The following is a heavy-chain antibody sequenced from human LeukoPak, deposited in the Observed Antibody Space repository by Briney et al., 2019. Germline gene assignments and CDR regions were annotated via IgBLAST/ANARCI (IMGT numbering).Heavy chain of an antibody. Sequence: GASVKVSCEASGYIFNDYYIHWVRQAPGQGLEWMGWINPKRGGTKYVQKFQGRVTMTSDTSMSTVYMEMSRLRSDDTAVYYCARVRYDYGAKDIDYWGQGTLVTVSS. D-gene: IGHD4-23*01. CDR3: ARVRYDYGAKDIDY. J-gene: IGHJ4*02. CDR2: INPKRGGT. CDR1: GYIFNDYY. V-gene: IGHV1-2*02.